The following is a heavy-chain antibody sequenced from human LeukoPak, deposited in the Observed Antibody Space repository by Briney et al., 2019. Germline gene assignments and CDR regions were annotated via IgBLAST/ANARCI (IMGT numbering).Heavy chain of an antibody. J-gene: IGHJ5*02. D-gene: IGHD1-7*01. Sequence: GGSLRLSCAASGFTFSSYAMHCVRQAPGKGLEYVSAISTNGGSTYYADSVKGRFTISRDNSKNTLYLQMNSLRAEDTAVYYCARSDNWNYVWDWFDPWGQGTLVTVSS. CDR3: ARSDNWNYVWDWFDP. CDR1: GFTFSSYA. CDR2: ISTNGGST. V-gene: IGHV3-64*02.